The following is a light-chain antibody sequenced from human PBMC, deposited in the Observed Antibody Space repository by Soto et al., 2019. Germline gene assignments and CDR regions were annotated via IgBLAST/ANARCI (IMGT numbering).Light chain of an antibody. CDR2: DAS. CDR3: QQYNSSPLT. CDR1: QSISSW. V-gene: IGKV1-5*01. J-gene: IGKJ4*01. Sequence: DIQMTQSPSTLSASVGDRVTITCRASQSISSWLAWYQQKPGKAPKLLIYDASSLESGVPSRFSGSGSGTECPLTISSLQPDDFATYYCQQYNSSPLTFGGGTKVEIK.